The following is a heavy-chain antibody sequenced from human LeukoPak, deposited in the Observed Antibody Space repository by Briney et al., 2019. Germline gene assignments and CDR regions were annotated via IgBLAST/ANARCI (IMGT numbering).Heavy chain of an antibody. CDR3: ARQITMVRGVIIRNYYYYGMDV. CDR1: GYTFTSYD. D-gene: IGHD3-10*01. CDR2: MNPNSGNP. V-gene: IGHV1-8*01. Sequence: GASVKVSCKASGYTFTSYDINWVRQATGQGLEWLGWMNPNSGNPGYAQKFQGRVTMTRNTSISTSYMELSSLRSEDTAVYYCARQITMVRGVIIRNYYYYGMDVWGQGTTVTVSS. J-gene: IGHJ6*02.